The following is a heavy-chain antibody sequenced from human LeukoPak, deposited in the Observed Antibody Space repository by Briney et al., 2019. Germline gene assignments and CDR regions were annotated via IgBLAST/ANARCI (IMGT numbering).Heavy chain of an antibody. V-gene: IGHV3-7*03. J-gene: IGHJ4*02. Sequence: GGSLRLSCAASGFTFSSYWMSWVRQAPGKGLEWVANIKQDGSEKYYVDSVKGRFTISRDNAKNSLYLQMNSLRAEDTAVYYCAKIIAAANRPTFDYWGQGTLVTVSS. CDR2: IKQDGSEK. CDR3: AKIIAAANRPTFDY. CDR1: GFTFSSYW. D-gene: IGHD6-13*01.